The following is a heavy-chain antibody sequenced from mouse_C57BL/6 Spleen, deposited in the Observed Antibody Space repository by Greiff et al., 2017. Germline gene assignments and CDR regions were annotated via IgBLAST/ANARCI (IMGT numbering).Heavy chain of an antibody. J-gene: IGHJ3*01. D-gene: IGHD2-3*01. V-gene: IGHV1-82*01. CDR1: GYAFSSSW. Sequence: QVQLKESGPELVKPGASVKISCKASGYAFSSSWMNWVKQRPGKGLEWIGRIYPGDGDTNYNGKFKGKATLTADKSSSTAYMQLSSLTSEDSAVYFCAEGDGYFFAYWGQGTLVTVSA. CDR2: IYPGDGDT. CDR3: AEGDGYFFAY.